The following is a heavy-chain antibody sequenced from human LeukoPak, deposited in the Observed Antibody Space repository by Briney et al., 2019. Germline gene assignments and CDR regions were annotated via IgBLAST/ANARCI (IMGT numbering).Heavy chain of an antibody. CDR2: ISGSGGST. CDR1: GFTFSSYA. CDR3: AKGSSPYCSSTSCNFDY. J-gene: IGHJ4*02. D-gene: IGHD2-2*01. V-gene: IGHV3-23*01. Sequence: AGGSLRLSCAASGFTFSSYAMSWVRQAPGKGLEWVSAISGSGGSTYYADSVKGRFTISRDNSKNTLYLQMNSLRAEDTAVYYCAKGSSPYCSSTSCNFDYWGQGTLVTVS.